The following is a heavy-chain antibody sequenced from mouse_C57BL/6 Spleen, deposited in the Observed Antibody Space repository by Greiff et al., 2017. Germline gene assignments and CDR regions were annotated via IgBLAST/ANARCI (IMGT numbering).Heavy chain of an antibody. CDR1: GFTFSSYG. CDR2: ISSGGSYT. CDR3: ARRQRRPFYAMDY. D-gene: IGHD3-2*02. Sequence: EVKLMESGGDLVKPGGSLKLSCAASGFTFSSYGMSWVRQTPDKRLEWVATISSGGSYTYYPDSVKGRFTISRDNAKNTLYLQMSSLKSEDTAMYYCARRQRRPFYAMDYWGQGTSVTVSS. J-gene: IGHJ4*01. V-gene: IGHV5-6*02.